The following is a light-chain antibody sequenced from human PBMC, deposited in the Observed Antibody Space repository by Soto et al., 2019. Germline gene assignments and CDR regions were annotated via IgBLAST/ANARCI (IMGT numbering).Light chain of an antibody. V-gene: IGLV2-14*01. Sequence: QSVLTQPASVSGSPGQSITISCTGTSSDVGGYNYVSWYQQHPGKAPKVIIYDVSNRPSGVSNRFSGSKSGNTASLTISGLQAEDEADYYCSSYTSSGSFVVFGGGTKRTVL. CDR1: SSDVGGYNY. CDR2: DVS. J-gene: IGLJ2*01. CDR3: SSYTSSGSFVV.